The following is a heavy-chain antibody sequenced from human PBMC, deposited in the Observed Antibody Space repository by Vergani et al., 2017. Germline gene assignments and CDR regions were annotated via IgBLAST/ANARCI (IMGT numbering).Heavy chain of an antibody. V-gene: IGHV3-48*03. J-gene: IGHJ6*03. CDR3: AGVVSGSTHDYYYMDV. Sequence: EVQVVESGGGLVQPGGSLRLSCAASGFTLSSYEMKWVRQTPGKGLEWVSYISSSGTIIYYADSVRGRFTISRDNAKNSLYLQMNSLRAEDTAVYYCAGVVSGSTHDYYYMDVGGKGSTVTVAS. CDR1: GFTLSSYE. CDR2: ISSSGTII. D-gene: IGHD3-16*01.